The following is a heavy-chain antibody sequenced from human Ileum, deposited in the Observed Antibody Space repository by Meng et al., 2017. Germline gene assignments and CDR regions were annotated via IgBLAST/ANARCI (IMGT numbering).Heavy chain of an antibody. Sequence: VLGPGHGLVRPTETLSLTCNVSGGSVSSASYYWSWIRQPPGKGLEWIGLIHYSGSRNYNPSLKSRVTMSVDTSKNQVSLRLTSVTAADTAVYYCARFYGSGTFEVHDYWGQGTLVTVSS. J-gene: IGHJ4*02. CDR1: GGSVSSASYY. V-gene: IGHV4-61*01. D-gene: IGHD3-10*01. CDR2: IHYSGSR. CDR3: ARFYGSGTFEVHDY.